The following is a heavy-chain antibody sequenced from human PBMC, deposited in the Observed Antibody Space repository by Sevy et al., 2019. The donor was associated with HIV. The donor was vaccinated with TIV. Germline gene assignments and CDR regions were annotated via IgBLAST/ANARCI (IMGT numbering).Heavy chain of an antibody. D-gene: IGHD3-10*01. CDR2: ISYDGRNE. CDR3: ARDGGGDYFDY. J-gene: IGHJ4*02. V-gene: IGHV3-30*04. CDR1: GFSFRRYA. Sequence: GGSLRLSCEASGFSFRRYAMHWVRQAPGKGLEWLTVISYDGRNEYYVDSVKGRFTISRDNSKNTLYSQMNSLRPEDTAIYYCARDGGGDYFDYWGQGTLVTVSS.